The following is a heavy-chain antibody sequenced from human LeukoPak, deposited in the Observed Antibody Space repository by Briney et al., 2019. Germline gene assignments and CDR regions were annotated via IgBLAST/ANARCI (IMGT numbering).Heavy chain of an antibody. CDR3: AKATSTLYYYYGMDV. V-gene: IGHV1-69*01. Sequence: GSSVTVSCTASGGTFSSYAISWVRQAPGQGLEWMGGIIPIFGTANYAQKFQGRVTITADESTSTAYMELSSLRSEDTAVYYCAKATSTLYYYYGMDVWGQGTTVTVSS. J-gene: IGHJ6*02. CDR2: IIPIFGTA. CDR1: GGTFSSYA. D-gene: IGHD2-2*01.